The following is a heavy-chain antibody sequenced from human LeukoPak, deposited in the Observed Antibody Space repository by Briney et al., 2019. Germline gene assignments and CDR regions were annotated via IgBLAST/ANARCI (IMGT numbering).Heavy chain of an antibody. Sequence: ESLRLSCAASGFTFSSYGISWVRQAPGKGLEWMGESNHYGSTNYNPSLKSRITISIDTSKNQFSLKLSSVTAADTAVYYCARLPDYYSRHGAPGWGQGTLVTVSS. CDR3: ARLPDYYSRHGAPG. D-gene: IGHD3-10*01. J-gene: IGHJ4*02. V-gene: IGHV4-34*01. CDR2: SNHYGST. CDR1: GFTFSSYG.